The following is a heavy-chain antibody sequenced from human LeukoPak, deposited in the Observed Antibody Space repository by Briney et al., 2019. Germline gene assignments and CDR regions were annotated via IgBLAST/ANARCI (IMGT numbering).Heavy chain of an antibody. CDR1: GGTFSSYA. V-gene: IGHV1-69*05. J-gene: IGHJ5*02. Sequence: SVKVSCKASGGTFSSYAISWMRQAHGQGLEWMGGIIPIFGTANYAQKFQGRVTITTDESTSTAYMELSSLRSEDTAVYYCARRPYSGYDINWFDPWGQGTLVTVSS. D-gene: IGHD5-12*01. CDR3: ARRPYSGYDINWFDP. CDR2: IIPIFGTA.